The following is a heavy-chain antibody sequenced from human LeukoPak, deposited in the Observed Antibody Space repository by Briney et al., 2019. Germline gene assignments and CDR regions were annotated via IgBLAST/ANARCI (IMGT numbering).Heavy chain of an antibody. J-gene: IGHJ5*02. V-gene: IGHV1-69*06. CDR2: IIPIFGTA. CDR3: ARDYYGSGSPNWFDP. D-gene: IGHD3-10*01. CDR1: GGTFSSYA. Sequence: GASVKVSCKASGGTFSSYAISWVRQAPGQGLEWMGGIIPIFGTANYAQKFQGRVTITADKSTSTAYMELSSLRSEDTAVYYCARDYYGSGSPNWFDPWGQGTLVTVSS.